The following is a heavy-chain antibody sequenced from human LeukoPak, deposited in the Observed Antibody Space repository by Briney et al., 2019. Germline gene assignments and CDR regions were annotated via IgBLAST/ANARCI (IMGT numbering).Heavy chain of an antibody. CDR1: GLSLSTSGVS. V-gene: IGHV2-5*01. Sequence: KESGPTLVKPTQTLTLTCTFAGLSLSTSGVSVGWIRQPPGKALEWLALIYWNDDKRYSPSLKSRLTITKDTSKNQVVLTMTNMDPVDTATYYCAHRPYYYESSDDPHAEYFQHWGQGTLVTVSS. J-gene: IGHJ1*01. CDR2: IYWNDDK. D-gene: IGHD3-22*01. CDR3: AHRPYYYESSDDPHAEYFQH.